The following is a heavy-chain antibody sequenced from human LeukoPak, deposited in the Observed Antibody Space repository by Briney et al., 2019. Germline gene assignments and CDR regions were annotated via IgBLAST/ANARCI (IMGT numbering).Heavy chain of an antibody. CDR1: GGSISSHY. Sequence: SETLSLTCTVSGGSISSHYWTWIRQPPGKGLEWIGYVQDSGSTNYNPSLKSRVTILLDTSKNQFSLKLSSVTATDTAVYYCARRSGWHGIDYWGQGTLVTVSS. CDR3: ARRSGWHGIDY. CDR2: VQDSGST. V-gene: IGHV4-59*08. J-gene: IGHJ4*02. D-gene: IGHD6-19*01.